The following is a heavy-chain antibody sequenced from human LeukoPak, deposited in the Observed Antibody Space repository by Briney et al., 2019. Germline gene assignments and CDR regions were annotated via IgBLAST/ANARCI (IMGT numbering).Heavy chain of an antibody. Sequence: GGSLRLSCAASGFTFSSYSMNWVRQAPGKGLEWVSSISSSSSYIYYADSVKGLFTISRDNAKNSLYLQMNSLRAEDTAVYYCASEGYCSSTSCRDYWGQGTLVTVSS. CDR2: ISSSSSYI. V-gene: IGHV3-21*01. J-gene: IGHJ4*02. D-gene: IGHD2-2*01. CDR1: GFTFSSYS. CDR3: ASEGYCSSTSCRDY.